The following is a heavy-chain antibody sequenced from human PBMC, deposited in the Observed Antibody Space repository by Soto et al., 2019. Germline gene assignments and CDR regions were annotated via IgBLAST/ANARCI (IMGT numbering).Heavy chain of an antibody. Sequence: GGSLRLSCTASGFTFGDYAMSWFRQAPGKGLEWVGFIRSKAYGGTTEYAASVKGRFTISRSDSKSMAYLQMNSLKTEDTAVYYCTRDPRLLTDYGDTVDAFDIWGQGTMVTVSS. V-gene: IGHV3-49*03. CDR1: GFTFGDYA. J-gene: IGHJ3*02. CDR2: IRSKAYGGTT. CDR3: TRDPRLLTDYGDTVDAFDI. D-gene: IGHD4-17*01.